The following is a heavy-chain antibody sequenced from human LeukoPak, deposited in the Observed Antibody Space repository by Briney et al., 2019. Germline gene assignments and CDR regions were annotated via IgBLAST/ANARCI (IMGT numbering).Heavy chain of an antibody. CDR3: ARLSGVPAANGYAFDI. CDR2: ISAYNGNT. D-gene: IGHD2-2*01. CDR1: GYTFTSYG. J-gene: IGHJ3*02. V-gene: IGHV1-18*01. Sequence: ASVKVSCKASGYTFTSYGISWVRQAPGQGLEWMGWISAYNGNTNYARKLQGRATMTTDTSTSTAYMELRRLRSDDTAVYYCARLSGVPAANGYAFDIWGQGTMVTVSS.